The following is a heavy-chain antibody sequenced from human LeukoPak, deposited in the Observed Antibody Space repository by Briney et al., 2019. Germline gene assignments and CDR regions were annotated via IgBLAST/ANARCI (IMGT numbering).Heavy chain of an antibody. J-gene: IGHJ5*02. CDR1: GFTFSSYS. V-gene: IGHV3-21*01. D-gene: IGHD1-1*01. CDR2: ISSSSSYI. Sequence: GGSLRLSCAASGFTFSSYSMNWVRQAPGKGLEWVSSISSSSSYIYYADSVKGRFTISRDNAKNSLYLQMNSLGAEDTAVYYCAREVRLNNWFDPWGQGTLVTVSS. CDR3: AREVRLNNWFDP.